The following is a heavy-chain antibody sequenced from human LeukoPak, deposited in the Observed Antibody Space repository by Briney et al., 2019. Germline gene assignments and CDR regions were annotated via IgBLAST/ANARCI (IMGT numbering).Heavy chain of an antibody. CDR1: GFTFSSYA. CDR2: ISGSGGST. V-gene: IGHV3-23*01. D-gene: IGHD1-26*01. CDR3: AKDRVVGAALLYYFDY. Sequence: GGSLGLSCAASGFTFSSYAMSWVRQAPGKGLVWVSAISGSGGSTYYADSVKGRFTISRDNSKNTLYLQMNSLRAEDTAVYYCAKDRVVGAALLYYFDYWGQGTLVTASS. J-gene: IGHJ4*02.